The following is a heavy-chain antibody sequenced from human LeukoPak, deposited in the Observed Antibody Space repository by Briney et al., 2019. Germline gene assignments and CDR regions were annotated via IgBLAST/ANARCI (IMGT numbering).Heavy chain of an antibody. D-gene: IGHD6-19*01. CDR2: IGTAGDT. CDR1: GFTFSSYD. CDR3: ARAEGSGWYDY. V-gene: IGHV3-13*01. Sequence: PGGSLRLSCAASGFTFSSYDMHWVRQATGKGLEWVSAIGTAGDTYYPGSVKGRFTISRENAKNSLYLQMNSLRAGDTAVYYCARAEGSGWYDYWGQGTLVTVSS. J-gene: IGHJ4*02.